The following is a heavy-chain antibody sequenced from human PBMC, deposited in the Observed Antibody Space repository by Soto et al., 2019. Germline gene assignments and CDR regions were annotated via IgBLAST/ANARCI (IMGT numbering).Heavy chain of an antibody. V-gene: IGHV1-69*13. CDR3: AREYYYDSSGPANAIDI. J-gene: IGHJ3*02. CDR2: IIPIFGTA. Sequence: SVKVSCKASGGTFSSYAISWVRQAPGQGLEWMGGIIPIFGTANYAQKFQGRVTITADESTSTAYMELSSLRSEDTAVYYCAREYYYDSSGPANAIDIWGQGTMVTVSS. CDR1: GGTFSSYA. D-gene: IGHD3-22*01.